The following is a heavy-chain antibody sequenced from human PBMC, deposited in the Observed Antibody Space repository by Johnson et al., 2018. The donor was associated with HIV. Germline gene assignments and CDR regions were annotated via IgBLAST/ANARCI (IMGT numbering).Heavy chain of an antibody. D-gene: IGHD5-18*01. CDR3: ARESRYSYGFGDDAFDV. J-gene: IGHJ3*01. V-gene: IGHV3-7*05. CDR1: GFTVSSNY. Sequence: VALVESGGGLIQPGGSLRLSCSASGFTVSSNYMSWVRQAPGKGLEWVANIKQDGGEKYYVDSVKGRFTISRDNAKKSLHLQMNSLRAEDTAVYYCARESRYSYGFGDDAFDVWGQGTMVTVSS. CDR2: IKQDGGEK.